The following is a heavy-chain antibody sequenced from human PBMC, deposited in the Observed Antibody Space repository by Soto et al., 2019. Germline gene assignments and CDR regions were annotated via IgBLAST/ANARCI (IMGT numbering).Heavy chain of an antibody. CDR3: AKGGYYYDSSGYYTGSYYYYGMDV. J-gene: IGHJ6*02. CDR2: IIPIFGTA. Sequence: ASVKVSCKASGGTFSSYAISWVRQAPGQGLEWMGGIIPIFGTANYAQKFQGRVTITADESTSTAYMELSSLRSEDTAVYYCAKGGYYYDSSGYYTGSYYYYGMDVWGQGTTVTVSS. V-gene: IGHV1-69*13. CDR1: GGTFSSYA. D-gene: IGHD3-22*01.